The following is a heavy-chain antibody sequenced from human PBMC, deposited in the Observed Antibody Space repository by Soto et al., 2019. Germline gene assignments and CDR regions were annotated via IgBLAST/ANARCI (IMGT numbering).Heavy chain of an antibody. V-gene: IGHV4-59*01. J-gene: IGHJ6*02. CDR1: GGSISSYY. Sequence: SETLSLTCTVSGGSISSYYWSWIRQPPGKGLEWIGYIYYSGSTSYNPSLKSRVTISVDASKNQFSLKLSSVTAADTAVYYCARGRGSGSSFYYYGMDVWGQGTTVTVSS. CDR2: IYYSGST. D-gene: IGHD3-10*01. CDR3: ARGRGSGSSFYYYGMDV.